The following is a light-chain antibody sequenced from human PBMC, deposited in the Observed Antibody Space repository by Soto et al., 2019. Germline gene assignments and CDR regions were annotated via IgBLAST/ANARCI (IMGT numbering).Light chain of an antibody. Sequence: EIVLTQSPGTMSLSPGERATLSCRASQSVAGSYLAWYQQKPGQAPRLLIYGASSRATGLPDRFSGSGSGTDFTLTLSSLEPKDFAVYSCHQYCDRMTFGQGIKVEIK. CDR2: GAS. J-gene: IGKJ1*01. CDR3: HQYCDRMT. CDR1: QSVAGSY. V-gene: IGKV3-20*01.